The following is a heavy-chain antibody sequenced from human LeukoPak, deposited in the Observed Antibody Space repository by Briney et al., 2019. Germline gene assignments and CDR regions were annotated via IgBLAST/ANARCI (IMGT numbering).Heavy chain of an antibody. Sequence: GGSLRLSCAASGFTFSSYSMNWVRQAPGKGLEWASSISSSSYIYYADSVKGRFTISRDNAKNSLYLQMNSLRAEDTAVYYCARDSSQQLVPDAFDIWGQGTMVTVSS. J-gene: IGHJ3*02. CDR1: GFTFSSYS. D-gene: IGHD6-13*01. CDR2: ISSSSYI. V-gene: IGHV3-21*01. CDR3: ARDSSQQLVPDAFDI.